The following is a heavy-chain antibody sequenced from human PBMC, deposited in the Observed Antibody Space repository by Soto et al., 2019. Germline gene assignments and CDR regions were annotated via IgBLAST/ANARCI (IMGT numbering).Heavy chain of an antibody. D-gene: IGHD6-13*01. J-gene: IGHJ5*02. CDR1: GFTFRSYA. V-gene: IGHV3-64*01. Sequence: PGXSLRLSRAASGFTFRSYAMHWVRQAPVKGLEYVSAISSNGGSTYYANSVKGRFTISRDNSKNTLYLQMGSLRAEDVAVYYCARGGNKQLVPRWFDPWGQGTLVTVSS. CDR3: ARGGNKQLVPRWFDP. CDR2: ISSNGGST.